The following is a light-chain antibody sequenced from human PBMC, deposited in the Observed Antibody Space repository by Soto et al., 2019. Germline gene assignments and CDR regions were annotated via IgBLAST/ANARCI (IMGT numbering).Light chain of an antibody. CDR2: GAS. Sequence: IVLTQSPGTLSSSPGERATLSCRASQSVSTNNLAWYQQRPGQAPRLLIYGASRRATGIPDRFSGTGSETDFTLTISRLEPEDFAVYYCQQYDNSPITFGQGTRLEIK. CDR1: QSVSTNN. CDR3: QQYDNSPIT. V-gene: IGKV3-20*01. J-gene: IGKJ5*01.